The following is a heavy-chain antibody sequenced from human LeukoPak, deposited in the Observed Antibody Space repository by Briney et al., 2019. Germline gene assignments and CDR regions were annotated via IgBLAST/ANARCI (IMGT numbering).Heavy chain of an antibody. V-gene: IGHV4-4*07. CDR2: IYTSGST. CDR3: ARLTKYCSSTSCYYFDY. D-gene: IGHD2-2*01. Sequence: SETLSLTCTVSGGSISSYYWSWIRQPAGKGLEWIGRIYTSGSTNYNPSLKSRVTMSVDTSKNQFSLKLSSVTAADTAVYYCARLTKYCSSTSCYYFDYWGQGTLVTVSS. CDR1: GGSISSYY. J-gene: IGHJ4*02.